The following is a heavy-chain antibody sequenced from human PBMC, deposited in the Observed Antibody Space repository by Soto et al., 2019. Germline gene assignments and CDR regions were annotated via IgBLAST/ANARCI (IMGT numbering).Heavy chain of an antibody. J-gene: IGHJ3*02. V-gene: IGHV1-18*03. CDR3: ARDVYYDSGENAFDI. Sequence: ASVKVSCKASGYTFTSYGISWVRQAPGQGLEWMGWISAYNGNTNYAQKLQGRVTMTTDTSTSTAYMELRSLRSDDMAVYYCARDVYYDSGENAFDIWGQGTMVTVSS. CDR2: ISAYNGNT. CDR1: GYTFTSYG. D-gene: IGHD3-22*01.